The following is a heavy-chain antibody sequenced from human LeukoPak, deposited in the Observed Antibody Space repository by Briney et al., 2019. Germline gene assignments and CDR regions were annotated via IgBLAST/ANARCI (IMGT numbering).Heavy chain of an antibody. D-gene: IGHD2-2*01. CDR3: ARTRPRPIVVVPAGFDC. Sequence: GASVKVSCKASGYTFTSYDINWVRQATGQGLEWMGWMNPNSGNTGYAQKFQGRVTITRNTSISTAYMELSSLRSEDTAVYYCARTRPRPIVVVPAGFDCWGQGTLVTVSS. V-gene: IGHV1-8*03. J-gene: IGHJ4*02. CDR2: MNPNSGNT. CDR1: GYTFTSYD.